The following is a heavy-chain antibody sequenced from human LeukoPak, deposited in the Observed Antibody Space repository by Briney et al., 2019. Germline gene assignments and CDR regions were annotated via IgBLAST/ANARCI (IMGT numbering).Heavy chain of an antibody. CDR3: AGSDA. CDR1: GGTFSTYP. Sequence: SVKVSCKASGGTFSTYPINWVRQAPGQGLEWMGGRIAVFPAPNYAQKFQGRITVTTDESTATAYMELGSLRSDDTAVYYCAGSDAWGQGTLVTVSS. CDR2: RIAVFPAP. V-gene: IGHV1-69*05. J-gene: IGHJ5*02.